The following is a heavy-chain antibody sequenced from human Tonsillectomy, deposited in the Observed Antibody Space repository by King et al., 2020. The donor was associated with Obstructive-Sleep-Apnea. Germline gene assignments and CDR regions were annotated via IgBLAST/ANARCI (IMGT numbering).Heavy chain of an antibody. J-gene: IGHJ4*02. Sequence: VQLVESGGGLVKPGGSLRLSCAASGFTFSKAWMSWVRQAPGKGLEWVGRIKSKTDGETTDYAAPVKGVFTISRDDSKNTLYLQMNSLKTEDTAVYYCTTDKRYWGQGTLVTVSS. CDR1: GFTFSKAW. CDR3: TTDKRY. CDR2: IKSKTDGETT. V-gene: IGHV3-15*01.